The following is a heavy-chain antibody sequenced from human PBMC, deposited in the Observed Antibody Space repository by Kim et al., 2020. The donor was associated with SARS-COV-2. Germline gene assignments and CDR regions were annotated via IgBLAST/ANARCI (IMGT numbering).Heavy chain of an antibody. J-gene: IGHJ4*02. Sequence: QKFQGRVTITADKSTSTAYMELSSLRSEDTAVYYCARDVPYGSGSYYFDYWGQGTLVTVSS. CDR3: ARDVPYGSGSYYFDY. V-gene: IGHV1-69*04. D-gene: IGHD3-10*01.